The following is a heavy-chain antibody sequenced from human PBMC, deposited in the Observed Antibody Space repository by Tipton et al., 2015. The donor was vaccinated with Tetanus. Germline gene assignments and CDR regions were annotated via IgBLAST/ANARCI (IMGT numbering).Heavy chain of an antibody. CDR2: IYYSGNT. V-gene: IGHV4-59*01. CDR3: ARDLRRYQQNNWFDP. CDR1: GDSISFYY. Sequence: TLSLTCTVSGDSISFYYWSWIRQPPGKGLEWIGYIYYSGNTKYNPSLKSRVTMSVDTSKNQFSLILTSVTPADTAVYYCARDLRRYQQNNWFDPWGQGTLVTVPS. D-gene: IGHD2-2*01. J-gene: IGHJ5*02.